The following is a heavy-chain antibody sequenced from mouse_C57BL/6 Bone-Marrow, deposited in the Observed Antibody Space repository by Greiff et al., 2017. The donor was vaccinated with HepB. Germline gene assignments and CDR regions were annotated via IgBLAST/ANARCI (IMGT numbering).Heavy chain of an antibody. Sequence: EVQLVESGGGLVKPGGSLKLSCAASGFTFSDYGMHWVRQAPEKGLEWVAYISSGSSTIYYADTVKGRFTISRDNAKNTLFLQITSLRSEDTAMYYCARYYGSTFDYWGQGTTLTVSS. CDR1: GFTFSDYG. CDR3: ARYYGSTFDY. J-gene: IGHJ2*01. V-gene: IGHV5-17*01. CDR2: ISSGSSTI. D-gene: IGHD1-1*01.